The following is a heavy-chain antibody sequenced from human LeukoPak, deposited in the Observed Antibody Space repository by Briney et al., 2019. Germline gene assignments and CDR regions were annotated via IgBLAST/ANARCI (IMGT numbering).Heavy chain of an antibody. D-gene: IGHD3-16*01. CDR3: ARETRDWGMITFGGEESDYFDY. V-gene: IGHV3-7*03. CDR2: IKQDGTTT. Sequence: GGSLRLSCAASGFTFSSYWMSWVRQAPGKGLEWVATIKQDGTTTYYVDSVKGRFTISRDNAKSSLYLQMNSLRAEDTAVYYCARETRDWGMITFGGEESDYFDYWGQGTLVTVSS. J-gene: IGHJ4*02. CDR1: GFTFSSYW.